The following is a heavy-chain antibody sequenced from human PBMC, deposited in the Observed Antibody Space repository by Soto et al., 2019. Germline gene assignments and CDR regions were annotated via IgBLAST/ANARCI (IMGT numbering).Heavy chain of an antibody. CDR1: GGSVSSGSYY. V-gene: IGHV4-61*01. CDR3: ARDGDGYNY. D-gene: IGHD5-12*01. J-gene: IGHJ4*02. Sequence: QVQLQESGPGLVKPSETLSLTCTVSGGSVSSGSYYWSWIRQPPGKGLEWIGYIYSSGSTSYNPSLKSRVTISVDTSKNQFSLKLSSVTAADTAVYYCARDGDGYNYWGQGTQVTVSS. CDR2: IYSSGST.